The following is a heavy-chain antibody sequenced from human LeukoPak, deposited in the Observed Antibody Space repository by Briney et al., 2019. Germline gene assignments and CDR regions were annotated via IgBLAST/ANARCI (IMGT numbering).Heavy chain of an antibody. CDR1: GGSISSYY. Sequence: SETLSLTCTVSGGSISSYYWSWIRQPPGKGLEWIGYIYYSGSTNYNPSLKSRVTMSVDTSKNQFSLKLSSVTAADTAVYYCARGGKQQLRPGFDYWGQGTLVTVSS. CDR3: ARGGKQQLRPGFDY. V-gene: IGHV4-59*08. D-gene: IGHD6-13*01. CDR2: IYYSGST. J-gene: IGHJ4*02.